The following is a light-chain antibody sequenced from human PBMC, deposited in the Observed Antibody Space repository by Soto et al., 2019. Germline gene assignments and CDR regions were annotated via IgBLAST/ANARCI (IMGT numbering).Light chain of an antibody. Sequence: EIVLTQSPATLSLSPGERATLSCRASQSVGSYLAWYQHKPGQAPRLLIYGASNRATDIPGRFSGRGSGTDFTLTISSLESGDSAVYYCQQRDKSPLTFGQGTKLEIK. J-gene: IGKJ2*01. CDR1: QSVGSY. CDR2: GAS. V-gene: IGKV3-11*01. CDR3: QQRDKSPLT.